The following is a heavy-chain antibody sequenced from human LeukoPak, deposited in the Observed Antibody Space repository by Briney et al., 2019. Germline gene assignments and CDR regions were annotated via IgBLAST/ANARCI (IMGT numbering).Heavy chain of an antibody. D-gene: IGHD3-10*01. Sequence: ASVKVSCKASGGTFSSYAISRVRQAPGQGLEWMGGIIPIFGTANYAQKFQGRVTITADESTSTAYMELSSLRSEDTAVYYCATQTAVYYYGSGSYTDPWGQGTLVTVSS. CDR3: ATQTAVYYYGSGSYTDP. CDR1: GGTFSSYA. V-gene: IGHV1-69*13. J-gene: IGHJ5*02. CDR2: IIPIFGTA.